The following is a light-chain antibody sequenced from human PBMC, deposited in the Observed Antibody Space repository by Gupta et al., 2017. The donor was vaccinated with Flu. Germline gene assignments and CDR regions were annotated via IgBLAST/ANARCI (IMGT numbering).Light chain of an antibody. CDR3: QQSVSTPWT. J-gene: IGKJ1*01. V-gene: IGKV1-39*01. CDR1: QSIDDY. Sequence: PSSLSASVGDRVTITCRASQSIDDYLSWYQQKPGRAPKLLIYAASSLQSGVPSRFSGSGSGTDFTLTISRLQPEDFATYYCQQSVSTPWTFGQGTKVEI. CDR2: AAS.